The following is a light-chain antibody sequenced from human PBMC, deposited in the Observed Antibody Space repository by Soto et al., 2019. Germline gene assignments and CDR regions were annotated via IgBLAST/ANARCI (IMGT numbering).Light chain of an antibody. CDR3: QQYARSPWT. CDR1: QTISSGY. Sequence: EVVLTQSPGTLSLSPGQRATLSCRASQTISSGYLAWYQQRSGQTPRLLIYGSSSRASDIPDRFSGSGSGTDFTLTITRPEPEDFAVYYCQQYARSPWTFGQGTKVEIK. J-gene: IGKJ1*01. CDR2: GSS. V-gene: IGKV3-20*01.